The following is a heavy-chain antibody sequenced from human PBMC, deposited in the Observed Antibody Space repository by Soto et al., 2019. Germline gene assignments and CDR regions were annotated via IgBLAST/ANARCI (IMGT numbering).Heavy chain of an antibody. J-gene: IGHJ6*02. Sequence: GASVKVSCKASGYTFTGYYMHWVRQAPGQGLEWMGWINPNSGGTNYAQKFQGRVTMTRDTSISTAYMELSRLRSDDTAVYYCASPTIFGVYYYYGMDVWGQGTTVTVSS. V-gene: IGHV1-2*02. CDR1: GYTFTGYY. D-gene: IGHD3-3*01. CDR3: ASPTIFGVYYYYGMDV. CDR2: INPNSGGT.